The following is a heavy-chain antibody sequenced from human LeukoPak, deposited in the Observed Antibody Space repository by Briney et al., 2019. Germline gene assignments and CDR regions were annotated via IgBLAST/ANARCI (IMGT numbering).Heavy chain of an antibody. J-gene: IGHJ4*02. CDR2: ISWDGGST. V-gene: IGHV3-43D*03. Sequence: PGGSLRLSCAASGFTFSSYSMNWVRQAPGKGLEWVSLISWDGGSTYYADSVKGRFTISRDNSKNSLYLQMHSLRPEDTALYYCAKDVSSGSSWSPYFDYWGQGTLVTVSS. CDR1: GFTFSSYS. D-gene: IGHD6-13*01. CDR3: AKDVSSGSSWSPYFDY.